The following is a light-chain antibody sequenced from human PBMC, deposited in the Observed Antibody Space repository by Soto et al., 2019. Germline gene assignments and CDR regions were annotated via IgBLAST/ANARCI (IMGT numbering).Light chain of an antibody. J-gene: IGKJ5*01. Sequence: RASQSVSIHLAWYQQKPGQAPRLLIYDTSTRATGIPARFSGSGSGTEFTLTISSLQSEDFAVYYCQQYSNWPPITFGQGTRLEIK. CDR2: DTS. V-gene: IGKV3-15*01. CDR1: QSVSIH. CDR3: QQYSNWPPIT.